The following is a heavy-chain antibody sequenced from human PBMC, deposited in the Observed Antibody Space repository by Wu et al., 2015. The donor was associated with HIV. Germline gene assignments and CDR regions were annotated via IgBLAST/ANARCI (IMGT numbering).Heavy chain of an antibody. V-gene: IGHV1-69*13. CDR2: IIPIFGTA. CDR3: ARDVGSYDYGDYDGNYFDY. J-gene: IGHJ4*02. D-gene: IGHD4-17*01. CDR1: GGTFSSYA. Sequence: QVQLVQSGAEVKKPGSSVKVSCKASGGTFSSYAISWVRQAPGQGLEWMGRIIPIFGTANYAQKFQGRVTITADESTSTAYMELSSLRSEDTAVYYCARDVGSYDYGDYDGNYFDYWGQGTLVTVSS.